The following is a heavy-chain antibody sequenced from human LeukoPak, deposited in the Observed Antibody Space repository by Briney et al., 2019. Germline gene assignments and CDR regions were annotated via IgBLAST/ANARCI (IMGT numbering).Heavy chain of an antibody. V-gene: IGHV3-21*01. CDR2: ISSSSSYI. Sequence: GGSLRLSCAASGFTFSSYSMNWVRQAPGKGLEWVSCISSSSSYIYYADSVKGRFTISRDNSKNTLYLQMGSLRAEDMAVYYCARDGYCSGGSCYNPLDYWGQGTLVTVSS. CDR1: GFTFSSYS. D-gene: IGHD2-15*01. J-gene: IGHJ4*02. CDR3: ARDGYCSGGSCYNPLDY.